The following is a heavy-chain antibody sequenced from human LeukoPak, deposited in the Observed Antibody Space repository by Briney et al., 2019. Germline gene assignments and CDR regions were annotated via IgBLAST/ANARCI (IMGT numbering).Heavy chain of an antibody. D-gene: IGHD5-18*01. V-gene: IGHV3-23*01. CDR2: ISESGSGT. CDR1: GLTFSRYA. J-gene: IGHJ3*02. Sequence: QTGGSLRLSCAVSGLTFSRYAMSWVRQAPGKGLEWVSAISESGSGTYYADSVKGRFTISRDNSKNTLYLQMNSLRAEDTAVYYCAKGYRGYGYPDDAFDIWGQGTMVTVSS. CDR3: AKGYRGYGYPDDAFDI.